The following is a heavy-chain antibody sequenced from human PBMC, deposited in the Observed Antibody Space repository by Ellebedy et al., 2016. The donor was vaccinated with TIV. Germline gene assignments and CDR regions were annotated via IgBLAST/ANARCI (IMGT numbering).Heavy chain of an antibody. Sequence: SRYSPSFQGQVTISADKSINTAYVQWSSLKASDTAIYYCAILPDYGGPRYIDYWGQGTLVTVSS. D-gene: IGHD4-17*01. CDR2: S. CDR3: AILPDYGGPRYIDY. J-gene: IGHJ4*02. V-gene: IGHV5-51*01.